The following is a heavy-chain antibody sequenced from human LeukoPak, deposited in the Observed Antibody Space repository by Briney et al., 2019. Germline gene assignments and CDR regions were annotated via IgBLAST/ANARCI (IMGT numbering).Heavy chain of an antibody. J-gene: IGHJ4*02. CDR3: ARESRITIIVVVIAH. V-gene: IGHV3-30*02. D-gene: IGHD3-22*01. CDR1: GFTFSCYG. CDR2: IRYGGSNK. Sequence: PGGSLRLSCAAPGFTFSCYGRHWVRQAPGKGLEWVAFIRYGGSNKYYADSVKSLFTISRDNSKNTLYLQMNRLRAEDTVVYYCARESRITIIVVVIAHWGQGTLVTVSS.